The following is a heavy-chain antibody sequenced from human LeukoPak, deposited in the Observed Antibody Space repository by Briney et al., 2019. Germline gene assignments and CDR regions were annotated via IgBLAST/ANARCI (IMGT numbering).Heavy chain of an antibody. V-gene: IGHV3-74*01. CDR2: INSDGSST. CDR1: GFTFSSYW. Sequence: GGSLRLSCAASGFTFSSYWMHWVRQAPGKGLVWASRINSDGSSTSYADSVKGRFTISRDNAKNTLYLQMNSLRAEDTAVYYCAELGITMIGGVWGKGTTVTISS. J-gene: IGHJ6*04. CDR3: AELGITMIGGV. D-gene: IGHD3-10*02.